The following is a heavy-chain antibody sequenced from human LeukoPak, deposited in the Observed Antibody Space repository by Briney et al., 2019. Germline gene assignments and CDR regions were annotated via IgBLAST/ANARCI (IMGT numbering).Heavy chain of an antibody. D-gene: IGHD3-10*01. J-gene: IGHJ4*02. CDR3: AKDREEVLWFGELFDY. CDR2: ISYDGSNK. Sequence: GGSLRLSCAASGFTFSSYGMHWVRQAPGKGLEWVAVISYDGSNKYYADSVKGRFTISRDNSKNTLYLQMNSLRAEDTAVYYCAKDREEVLWFGELFDYWGQGTLSPSPQ. CDR1: GFTFSSYG. V-gene: IGHV3-30*18.